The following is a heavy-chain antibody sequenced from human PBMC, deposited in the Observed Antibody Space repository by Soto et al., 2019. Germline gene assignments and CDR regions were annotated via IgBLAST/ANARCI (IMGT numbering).Heavy chain of an antibody. D-gene: IGHD3-10*01. V-gene: IGHV3-21*01. CDR2: ISSSSSYI. CDR3: ARHPSFRSAFAFDI. CDR1: GFTFSSYS. Sequence: GGSLRLSCAASGFTFSSYSMNWVRQAPGKGLEWVSSISSSSSYIYYADSVKGRFTISRDNAKNSLYLQMNSLRAEDTAVYYCARHPSFRSAFAFDIWGQGTMVTVSS. J-gene: IGHJ3*02.